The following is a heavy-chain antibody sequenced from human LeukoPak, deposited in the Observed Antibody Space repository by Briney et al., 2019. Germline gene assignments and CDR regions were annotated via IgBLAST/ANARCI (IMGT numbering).Heavy chain of an antibody. D-gene: IGHD3-10*01. Sequence: GRSLRLSCAASGFTFSSYGMHWVRQAPGKGLEWVAVIWYVGSNKYYADSVKGRFTISRDNSKNTLYLQMNSLRAEDTAVYYCARDRAYYYGSGINYWGQGTLVTVSS. V-gene: IGHV3-33*01. CDR2: IWYVGSNK. CDR1: GFTFSSYG. CDR3: ARDRAYYYGSGINY. J-gene: IGHJ4*02.